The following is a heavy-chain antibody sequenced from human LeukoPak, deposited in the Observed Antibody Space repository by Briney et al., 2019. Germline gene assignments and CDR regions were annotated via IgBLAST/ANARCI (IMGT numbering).Heavy chain of an antibody. D-gene: IGHD3-22*01. CDR1: GGSVSSDRYY. V-gene: IGHV4-61*01. CDR2: VYYSGTT. Sequence: PSETLSLTCTVSGGSVSSDRYYWSWIRQPPGKGLEWIAYVYYSGTTNYNPSLKSRVTISVDTSKNQFSLKLSSVTAADTAVYYCARGQIVAPVDYWAREPRSPSPQ. CDR3: ARGQIVAPVDY. J-gene: IGHJ4*02.